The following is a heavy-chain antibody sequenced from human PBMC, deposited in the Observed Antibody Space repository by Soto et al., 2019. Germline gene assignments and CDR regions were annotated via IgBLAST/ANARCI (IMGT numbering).Heavy chain of an antibody. V-gene: IGHV4-39*01. D-gene: IGHD3-9*01. CDR1: GGSISRSSYY. CDR3: ARGWGPFGWNPGGPLYYFDY. CDR2: IYYSGST. Sequence: SETLSLSCTVSGGSISRSSYYWGWIRQPPGKGLEWIGSIYYSGSTYYNPSLKSRVTISVDKSKNQFSLKLSSVTAADTAVYYCARGWGPFGWNPGGPLYYFDYWGEGTLVTVSS. J-gene: IGHJ4*02.